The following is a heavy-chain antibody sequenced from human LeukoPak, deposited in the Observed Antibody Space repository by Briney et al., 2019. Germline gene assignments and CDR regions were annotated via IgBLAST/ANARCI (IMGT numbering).Heavy chain of an antibody. V-gene: IGHV1-2*02. J-gene: IGHJ4*02. CDR3: ARGSRITMIVVLLDY. CDR1: GYTVTGYY. Sequence: ASVKVSCKASGYTVTGYYMHWVRQAPGQGLEWMGWINPNSGGTNYAQKFQGRVTTTRDTSISTAYMELSRLRSDDTAVYYCARGSRITMIVVLLDYWGQGTLVTVSS. D-gene: IGHD3-22*01. CDR2: INPNSGGT.